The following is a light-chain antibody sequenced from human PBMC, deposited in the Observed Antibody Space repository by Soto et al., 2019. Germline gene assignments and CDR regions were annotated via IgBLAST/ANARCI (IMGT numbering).Light chain of an antibody. CDR1: QGISNY. V-gene: IGKV1-27*01. CDR3: QKYNSAPRT. J-gene: IGKJ1*01. CDR2: AAS. Sequence: DIQMTQSPSSLSASVGDRVTITCRASQGISNYLAWYQQKPGKVPKLLIYAASTLQSGVPSRFSGSGSGTDFTTPISSLQPEDVANYYCQKYNSAPRTFGQGTKVEIK.